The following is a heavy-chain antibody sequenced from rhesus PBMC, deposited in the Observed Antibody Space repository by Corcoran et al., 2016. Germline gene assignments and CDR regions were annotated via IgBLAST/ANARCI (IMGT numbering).Heavy chain of an antibody. D-gene: IGHD4-29*01. Sequence: VEQLVESGGGLVRPGASLRLSCAAAELTFSSYDMHGVRQAPEKGLEWISAIAIGGDTYYSDPVRGRFTISRDNAKNALYLQMNSLRAEDTAVYYCVRDRYAYGVSLDVWGRGVLVTVSS. CDR1: ELTFSSYD. CDR2: IAIGGDT. CDR3: VRDRYAYGVSLDV. V-gene: IGHV3-132*01. J-gene: IGHJ5-2*02.